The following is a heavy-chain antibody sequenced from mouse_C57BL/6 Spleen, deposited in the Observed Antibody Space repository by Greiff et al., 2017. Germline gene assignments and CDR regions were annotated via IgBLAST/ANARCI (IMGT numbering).Heavy chain of an antibody. CDR1: GYTFTSYW. D-gene: IGHD1-1*01. V-gene: IGHV1-55*01. CDR2: IYPGSGST. J-gene: IGHJ2*01. CDR3: ARGGTYGPYYFDY. Sequence: VLLQQPGAELVKPGASVKMSCKASGYTFTSYWITWVKQRPGQGLEWIGDIYPGSGSTNYNEKFKGKATLTVDTSSSTAYMHLSSLPSEDSAVYYCARGGTYGPYYFDYWGQGTTLTVSS.